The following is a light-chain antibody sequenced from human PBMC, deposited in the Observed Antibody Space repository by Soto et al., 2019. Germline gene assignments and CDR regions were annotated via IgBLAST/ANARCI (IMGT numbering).Light chain of an antibody. Sequence: EVVLTQSPGTLSLSAGERATLSCRASQSVSSNYLAWYQQKPGQSPRLLIYGASNRASGISDRFSGSGSGTDFTLTIYRLEPEDFSVYYCHQYGTAPLTFGPGTKVDIK. CDR2: GAS. V-gene: IGKV3-20*01. CDR3: HQYGTAPLT. J-gene: IGKJ3*01. CDR1: QSVSSNY.